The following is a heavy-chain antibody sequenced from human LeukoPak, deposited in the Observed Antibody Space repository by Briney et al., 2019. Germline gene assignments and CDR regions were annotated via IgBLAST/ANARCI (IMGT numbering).Heavy chain of an antibody. CDR2: INPSGGST. D-gene: IGHD3-3*01. CDR1: GYTFTSYY. J-gene: IGHJ4*02. V-gene: IGHV1-46*01. CDR3: ARGQPSITIFGVVIIESDFDY. Sequence: GASVKVSCKASGYTFTSYYMHWVRQAPGQGLEWMGIINPSGGSTSYALKFQGRVTMTRDTSTSTVYMELSSLRSEDPAVYYCARGQPSITIFGVVIIESDFDYWGQGTLVTVSS.